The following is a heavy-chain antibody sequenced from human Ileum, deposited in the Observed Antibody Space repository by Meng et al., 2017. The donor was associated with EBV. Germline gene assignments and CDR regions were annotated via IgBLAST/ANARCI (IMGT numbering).Heavy chain of an antibody. CDR3: TTDLGAWRSY. CDR2: IKSQTDGRTT. V-gene: IGHV3-15*05. CDR1: GVTFNNAW. D-gene: IGHD3-3*01. J-gene: IGHJ4*02. Sequence: EVQLVGSGGGLVKPGGSLRLSCAVTGVTFNNAWMTWVRQVPGKGLEWVGRIKSQTDGRTTDYAAPVKGRFSISRDDSKNTLYLQMNTVKTEDTAVYYCTTDLGAWRSYWGQGTLVTVSS.